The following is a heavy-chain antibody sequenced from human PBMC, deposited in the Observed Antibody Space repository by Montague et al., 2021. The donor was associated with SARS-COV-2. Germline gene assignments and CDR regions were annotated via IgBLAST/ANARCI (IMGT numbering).Heavy chain of an antibody. CDR2: VGDGGWST. J-gene: IGHJ3*02. CDR3: ARPRVTVAVYDAFDI. CDR1: EFIFTNYA. D-gene: IGHD6-19*01. Sequence: SLRLSCAASEFIFTNYAMSWVRQAPGKGLEWVSGVGDGGWSTHYADSVKGRFTISRDNPRNTVYLQMNSLRAEDTAIYYCARPRVTVAVYDAFDIWGQGTVVTVPS. V-gene: IGHV3-23*01.